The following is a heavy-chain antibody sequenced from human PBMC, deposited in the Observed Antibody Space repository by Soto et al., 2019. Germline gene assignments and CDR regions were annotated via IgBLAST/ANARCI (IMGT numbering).Heavy chain of an antibody. Sequence: SETLSLTCTVSGGSISSYYWSWIRQPPGKGLEWIGYIYYSGSTNYNPSLKSRATISVDTSKNQFSLKLSSVTAADTAVYYCARGDSGYDSYYYYMDVWGKGTTVTVSS. D-gene: IGHD5-12*01. CDR2: IYYSGST. CDR1: GGSISSYY. CDR3: ARGDSGYDSYYYYMDV. V-gene: IGHV4-59*12. J-gene: IGHJ6*03.